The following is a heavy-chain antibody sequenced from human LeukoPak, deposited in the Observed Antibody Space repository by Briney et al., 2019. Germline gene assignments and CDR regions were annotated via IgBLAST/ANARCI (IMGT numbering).Heavy chain of an antibody. V-gene: IGHV1-3*03. CDR3: ARDIGDSDYYDSSGPFDY. D-gene: IGHD3-22*01. CDR1: GYTFTSYA. CDR2: INAGNGNT. J-gene: IGHJ4*02. Sequence: ASVKVSCKASGYTFTSYAMHWVRQAPGQRLEWMGWINAGNGNTKYSQEFQGRVTITRDTSASTVYMELSSLRSEDMAVYYCARDIGDSDYYDSSGPFDYWGQGTLVTVSS.